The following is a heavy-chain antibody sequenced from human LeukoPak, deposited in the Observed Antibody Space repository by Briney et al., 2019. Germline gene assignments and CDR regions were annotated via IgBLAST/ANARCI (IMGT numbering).Heavy chain of an antibody. J-gene: IGHJ4*02. CDR2: ISPYNGNT. V-gene: IGHV1-18*01. CDR1: VYTFPGYA. CDR3: ARSPAVAATRVDY. D-gene: IGHD6-19*01. Sequence: ASVKVSCKASVYTFPGYAISWVRQAPGQGLEWMGWISPYNGNTNYARKFQGRVTMTTDTSTTTAYMELSSLRSDDTAVYYCARSPAVAATRVDYWGQGTLVTVSS.